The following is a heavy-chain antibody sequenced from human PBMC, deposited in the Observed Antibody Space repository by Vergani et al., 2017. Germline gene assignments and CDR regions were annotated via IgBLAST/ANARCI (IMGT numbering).Heavy chain of an antibody. CDR2: IWYDGSNK. V-gene: IGHV3-33*01. J-gene: IGHJ6*03. Sequence: VQLVESGGGVVQPGRSLRLSCAASGFTFSSYGMHWVRQAPGKGLEWVAVIWYDGSNKYYADSVKGRFTISRDNSKNTLYLQMNSLRAEDTAVYYCARAPPLDYYYYYMDVWGKGTTVTVSS. CDR3: ARAPPLDYYYYYMDV. CDR1: GFTFSSYG.